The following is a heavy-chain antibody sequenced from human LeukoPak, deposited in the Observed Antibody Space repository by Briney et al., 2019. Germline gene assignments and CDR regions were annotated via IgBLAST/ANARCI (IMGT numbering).Heavy chain of an antibody. CDR3: ARMRYEGFGELWEYYFDY. D-gene: IGHD3-10*01. J-gene: IGHJ4*02. V-gene: IGHV2-70*11. Sequence: SGPALVKPTQTLTLTCTFSGFSLSTSGMCVSWIRQPPGKALEWLARIDWDDDKYYSTSLKTRLTISKDTSKNQVVLTMTNMDPVDTATYYCARMRYEGFGELWEYYFDYWGQGTLVTVSS. CDR2: IDWDDDK. CDR1: GFSLSTSGMC.